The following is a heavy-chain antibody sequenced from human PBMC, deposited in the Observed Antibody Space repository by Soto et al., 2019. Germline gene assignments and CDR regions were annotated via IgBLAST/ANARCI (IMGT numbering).Heavy chain of an antibody. CDR2: IIPIFGTA. CDR3: ARIPVRGGYDLTVDY. J-gene: IGHJ4*02. Sequence: SVKVSCKASGGTFSSYAISWVRQAPGQGLEWMGGIIPIFGTANYAQKFQGRVTITADESTSTAYMELSSLRSEDTAVYYCARIPVRGGYDLTVDYWGQGTLVTVSS. D-gene: IGHD5-12*01. V-gene: IGHV1-69*13. CDR1: GGTFSSYA.